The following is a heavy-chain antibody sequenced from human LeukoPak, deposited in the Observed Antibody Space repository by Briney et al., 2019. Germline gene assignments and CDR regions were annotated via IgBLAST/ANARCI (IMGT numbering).Heavy chain of an antibody. V-gene: IGHV3-48*04. CDR2: ISSSGSTI. CDR3: ARDPGYSYGYYFDY. Sequence: PGGSLRLSCAASGFTFSGSAMHWVRQAPGKGLEWVSYISSSGSTIYYADSVKGRFTISRDNAKNSLYLQMNSLRAEDTAVYYCARDPGYSYGYYFDYWGQGTLVTVSS. J-gene: IGHJ4*02. CDR1: GFTFSGSA. D-gene: IGHD5-18*01.